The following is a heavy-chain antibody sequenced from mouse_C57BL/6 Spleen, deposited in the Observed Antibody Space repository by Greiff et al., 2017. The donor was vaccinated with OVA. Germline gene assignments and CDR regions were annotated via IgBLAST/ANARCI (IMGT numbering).Heavy chain of an antibody. CDR2: IYPGSGST. Sequence: VQLQQPGAELVKPGASVKMSCKASGYTFTSYWITWVKQRPGQGLEWIGDIYPGSGSTNYNEKFKSKATLTVDTSSSTAYMQLSSLTSEDSAVYYCARFHYDYPYYAMDYGGQGTSVTVSS. J-gene: IGHJ4*01. CDR1: GYTFTSYW. CDR3: ARFHYDYPYYAMDY. V-gene: IGHV1-55*01. D-gene: IGHD2-4*01.